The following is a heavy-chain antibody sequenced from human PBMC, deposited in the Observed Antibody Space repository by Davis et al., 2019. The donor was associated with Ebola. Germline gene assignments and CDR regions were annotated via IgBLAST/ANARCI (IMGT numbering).Heavy chain of an antibody. J-gene: IGHJ5*02. D-gene: IGHD6-19*01. CDR3: ARRSAVAGPDVNWFDP. V-gene: IGHV5-51*01. Sequence: GESLKTPCRGSGYSFTTFWYGWVRQKPGKGLEWMGVIYPGDSDTRYNPSFQGQVTISADKSISTAYLYRSSLKASDTAMYYCARRSAVAGPDVNWFDPWGQGTLVTVSS. CDR1: GYSFTTFW. CDR2: IYPGDSDT.